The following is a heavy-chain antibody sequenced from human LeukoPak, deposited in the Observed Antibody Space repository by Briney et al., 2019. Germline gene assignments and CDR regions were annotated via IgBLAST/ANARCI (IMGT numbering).Heavy chain of an antibody. CDR2: ISGGGEYT. CDR3: AKDKRGGSDYVYFDY. Sequence: GGPLRFSCAASGFTFSDYAMNWVRQAPGKGLEWVSTISGGGEYTRYADSVQGRFIVSRDNSKNTVYLQMTSLRVEDTAVYFCAKDKRGGSDYVYFDYWGQGTLVTVSS. J-gene: IGHJ4*02. CDR1: GFTFSDYA. D-gene: IGHD4-17*01. V-gene: IGHV3-23*01.